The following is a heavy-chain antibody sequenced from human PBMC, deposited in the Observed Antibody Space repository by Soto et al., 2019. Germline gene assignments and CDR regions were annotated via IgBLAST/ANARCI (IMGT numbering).Heavy chain of an antibody. CDR3: ARDWSGAEGFDP. V-gene: IGHV1-18*01. Sequence: ASVKVSCKASGYTFSTYGFSWVRQAPVQGLEWVGWIGTHNGDTTYAQKFQGRVTMTIDTSTTTSYMELRSLTSDDTAMYFCARDWSGAEGFDPWGQGTRVSVSS. CDR2: IGTHNGDT. J-gene: IGHJ5*02. CDR1: GYTFSTYG. D-gene: IGHD3-3*01.